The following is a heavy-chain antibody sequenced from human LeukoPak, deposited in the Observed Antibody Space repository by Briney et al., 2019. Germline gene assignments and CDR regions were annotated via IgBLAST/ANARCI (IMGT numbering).Heavy chain of an antibody. CDR3: ATQARGYFYY. V-gene: IGHV1-24*01. Sequence: GASVKVSCKVSGYTLTELAMHWVRQAPGKGLEGMGGFEPEDGETIYAKKFQGRVTMTEDTSTDTGYMDLSRLGSEDTAVYYCATQARGYFYYWGQGTLVTVSS. J-gene: IGHJ4*02. CDR2: FEPEDGET. CDR1: GYTLTELA.